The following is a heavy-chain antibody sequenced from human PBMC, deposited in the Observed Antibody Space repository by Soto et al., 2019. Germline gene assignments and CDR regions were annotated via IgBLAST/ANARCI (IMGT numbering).Heavy chain of an antibody. CDR3: GKGVPGIAVDGPGYFQH. CDR1: GFTFSSYA. D-gene: IGHD6-19*01. CDR2: ISGSGDST. Sequence: GGPLRLSCAASGFTFSSYAMSWLRQAPGKGLEWVSGISGSGDSTYYADSVKGRFTISRDNSKNTLYLQMNSLRAEDTAVYYCGKGVPGIAVDGPGYFQHWGQGTLVTVSS. V-gene: IGHV3-23*01. J-gene: IGHJ1*01.